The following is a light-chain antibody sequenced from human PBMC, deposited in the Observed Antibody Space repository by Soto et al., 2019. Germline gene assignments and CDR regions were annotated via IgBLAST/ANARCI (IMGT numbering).Light chain of an antibody. J-gene: IGLJ2*01. CDR3: AAWDDSLSGPV. Sequence: QSALTQPPSASGTPGQRVTISCPGSSSNIGSNYVYWYQQLPGTAPKLLIYRNNQRPSGVPDRFSGSKSGTSASLAISGLRSEDEADYYCAAWDDSLSGPVFGGGTKLTVL. V-gene: IGLV1-47*01. CDR2: RNN. CDR1: SSNIGSNY.